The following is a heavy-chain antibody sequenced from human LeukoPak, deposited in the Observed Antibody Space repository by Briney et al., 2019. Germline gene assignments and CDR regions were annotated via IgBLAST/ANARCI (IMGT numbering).Heavy chain of an antibody. V-gene: IGHV3-48*04. CDR1: GFTFSSYA. J-gene: IGHJ6*02. D-gene: IGHD3-16*01. CDR3: ARDRPMLGYYYYGMDV. Sequence: GGSLRLSCAASGFTFSSYAMNWVRQAPGKGLEWVSYISSSGSTIYYAVSVKGRFTISRDNAKNSLYLQMNSLRAEDTAVYYCARDRPMLGYYYYGMDVWGQGTTVTVSS. CDR2: ISSSGSTI.